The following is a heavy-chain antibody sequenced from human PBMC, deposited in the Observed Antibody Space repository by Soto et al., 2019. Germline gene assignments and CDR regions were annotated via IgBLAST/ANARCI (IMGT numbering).Heavy chain of an antibody. J-gene: IGHJ5*02. CDR2: VEYGGST. CDR3: ARHVRGAVTMNWFDP. V-gene: IGHV4-39*01. D-gene: IGHD3-10*02. Sequence: QLQESGPGLVKPSETLSLTCTVSGGSIISSNFYWGWIRQPPGKGLEWIGSVEYGGSTYHNPSLKTPFPLSADTSKNQFSLKLTSVTAADTAIYYCARHVRGAVTMNWFDPWGHGTLVTVSS. CDR1: GGSIISSNFY.